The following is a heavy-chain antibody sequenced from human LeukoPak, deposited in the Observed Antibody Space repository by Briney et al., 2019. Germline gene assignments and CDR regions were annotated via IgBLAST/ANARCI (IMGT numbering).Heavy chain of an antibody. Sequence: GSLRLSCAASGFTFSSYAMSWVRQAPGKGLEWVSAISGSGGSTYYADSVKGRFTISRDNAKNTLYLQMNSLRAEDTAVYYCARESGIAAALDLWGQGTLVTVSS. V-gene: IGHV3-23*01. CDR1: GFTFSSYA. CDR3: ARESGIAAALDL. CDR2: ISGSGGST. J-gene: IGHJ5*02. D-gene: IGHD6-13*01.